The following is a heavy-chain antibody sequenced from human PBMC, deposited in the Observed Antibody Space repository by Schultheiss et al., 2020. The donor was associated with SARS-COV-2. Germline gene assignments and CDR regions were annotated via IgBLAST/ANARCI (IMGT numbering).Heavy chain of an antibody. V-gene: IGHV3-21*04. CDR2: ISSSGSYI. CDR1: GFTFSSYS. J-gene: IGHJ4*02. CDR3: ARETLVASGCPDY. Sequence: GESLKISCAASGFTFSSYSMNWVRQAPGEGLEWIASISSSGSYINYEDSVKGRFTVSKDTAKNSLYLRMSSLGAEDTAVYYCARETLVASGCPDYWGQGTLVTVSS. D-gene: IGHD6-19*01.